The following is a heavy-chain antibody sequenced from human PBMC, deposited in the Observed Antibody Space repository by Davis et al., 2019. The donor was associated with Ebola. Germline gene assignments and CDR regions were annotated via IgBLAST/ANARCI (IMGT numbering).Heavy chain of an antibody. Sequence: PSETLSLTCTVSGGSISSSSYYWGWIRQPPGKGLEWIGSIYHSGSTYYNPSLKSRVTISVDTSKNQFSLKLSSVTAADTAVYYCARVVAAAVDYWGQGTLVTVSS. V-gene: IGHV4-39*07. J-gene: IGHJ4*02. CDR1: GGSISSSSYY. D-gene: IGHD6-13*01. CDR2: IYHSGST. CDR3: ARVVAAAVDY.